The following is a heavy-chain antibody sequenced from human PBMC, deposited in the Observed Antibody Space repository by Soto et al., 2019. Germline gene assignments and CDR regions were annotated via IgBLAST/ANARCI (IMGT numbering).Heavy chain of an antibody. V-gene: IGHV4-34*01. D-gene: IGHD2-21*02. CDR2: INHSGST. CDR3: ARGGGDYNTYNWFDP. Sequence: SETLSLTCAVYGGSLSSYYWSWIRQPPGKGLEWIGEINHSGSTNYNPSLKSRVTISVDTSKNQFSLKLSSVTAADTAVYYCARGGGDYNTYNWFDPWGQGTLVTVSS. CDR1: GGSLSSYY. J-gene: IGHJ5*02.